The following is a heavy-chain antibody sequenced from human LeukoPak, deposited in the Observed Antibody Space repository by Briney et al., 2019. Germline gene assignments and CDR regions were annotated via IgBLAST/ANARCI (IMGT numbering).Heavy chain of an antibody. CDR3: AKDRCIKGMGCYYYYMDV. D-gene: IGHD2-8*01. CDR2: ISYDGSDK. J-gene: IGHJ6*03. V-gene: IGHV3-30*18. Sequence: GGSLRLSCAASGFTFSSYGMHWVRQAPGKGLEWVAVISYDGSDKYYADSVKGRFRISRDSSKNILYLQMNSLRAEDTAVYYCAKDRCIKGMGCYYYYMDVWGKGTKVTISS. CDR1: GFTFSSYG.